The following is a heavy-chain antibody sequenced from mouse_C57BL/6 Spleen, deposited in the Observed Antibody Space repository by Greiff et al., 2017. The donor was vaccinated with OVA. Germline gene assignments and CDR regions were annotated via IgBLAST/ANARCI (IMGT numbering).Heavy chain of an antibody. J-gene: IGHJ4*01. CDR1: GFNIKDDY. D-gene: IGHD3-2*02. Sequence: EVQLQQSGAELVRPGASVKLSCTASGFNIKDDYMHWVKQRPDQGLEWIGWIDPENGDTEYASKFQGKATITADTSSNTAYLQLSSLTSEDTAVYYCTRQATFAMDYWGQGTSVTVSS. CDR3: TRQATFAMDY. V-gene: IGHV14-4*01. CDR2: IDPENGDT.